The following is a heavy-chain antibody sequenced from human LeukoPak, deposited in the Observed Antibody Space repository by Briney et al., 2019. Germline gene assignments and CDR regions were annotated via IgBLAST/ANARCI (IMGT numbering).Heavy chain of an antibody. Sequence: GGSLRLSCAASGFTFSSYRMNRVRQAPGKGLEWVSYISISSTIYSADSVKGRFTISRDNAKNSLYLQMNSLRAEDTAVYYCARDTLFAFDIWGQGTMVTVSS. CDR3: ARDTLFAFDI. CDR2: ISISSTI. J-gene: IGHJ3*02. V-gene: IGHV3-48*01. D-gene: IGHD3-16*01. CDR1: GFTFSSYR.